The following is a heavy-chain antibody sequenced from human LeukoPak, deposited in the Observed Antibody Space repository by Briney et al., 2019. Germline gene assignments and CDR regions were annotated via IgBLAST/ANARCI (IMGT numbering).Heavy chain of an antibody. CDR3: AKDRETRGYSYEYYFDY. J-gene: IGHJ4*02. CDR2: ISGSGGST. Sequence: GGSLRLSCAASGFTFSSYAMSWVRQAPGKGLQWVSAISGSGGSTYYADSVKGRFTISRDNSKNTLYLQMNSLRAEDTAVYYCAKDRETRGYSYEYYFDYWGQGTLVTVSS. D-gene: IGHD5-18*01. CDR1: GFTFSSYA. V-gene: IGHV3-23*01.